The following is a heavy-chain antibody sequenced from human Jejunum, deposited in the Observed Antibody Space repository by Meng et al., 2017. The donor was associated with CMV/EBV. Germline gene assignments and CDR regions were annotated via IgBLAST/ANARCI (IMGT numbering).Heavy chain of an antibody. CDR2: ISISSYT. D-gene: IGHD4-23*01. Sequence: SGFTFDTYGMSWVRQAPGKGLEWVSSISISSYTYYADSVKGRFTISRDNAKNSLYLQMNSLRAEDTAVYYCARVVKGGNYLEYWGQGTLVTVSS. CDR1: GFTFDTYG. J-gene: IGHJ4*02. V-gene: IGHV3-21*01. CDR3: ARVVKGGNYLEY.